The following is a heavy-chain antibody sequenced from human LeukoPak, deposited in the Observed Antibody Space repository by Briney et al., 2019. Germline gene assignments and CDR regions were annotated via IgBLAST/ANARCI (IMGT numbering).Heavy chain of an antibody. CDR2: INPNSGGT. V-gene: IGHV1-2*02. CDR3: ARWNNDWEFDY. J-gene: IGHJ4*02. CDR1: GYTFTGYF. D-gene: IGHD1/OR15-1a*01. Sequence: ASVKVSCKASGYTFTGYFLHWVRQAPGQGLEWMGWINPNSGGTNSAQKFQGRVTMTRDTSISTAYMELTRLRSDDTAVYYCARWNNDWEFDYWGQGTLVSVSS.